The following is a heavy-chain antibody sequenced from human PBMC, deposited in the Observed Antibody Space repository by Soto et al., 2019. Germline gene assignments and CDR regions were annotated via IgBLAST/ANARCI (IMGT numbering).Heavy chain of an antibody. Sequence: QVQLVESGGGVVQPGRSLRLSCAASGFSFSSYGMHWVGQAPDKGLEWVANIWYDGRNKYYADSVKGRFTISRDNSKNTFYLQMNSLRAEDTAVYYCARGGKNSYGMDVWGQGTTVTVSS. CDR1: GFSFSSYG. CDR3: ARGGKNSYGMDV. V-gene: IGHV3-33*01. CDR2: IWYDGRNK. J-gene: IGHJ6*02. D-gene: IGHD3-16*01.